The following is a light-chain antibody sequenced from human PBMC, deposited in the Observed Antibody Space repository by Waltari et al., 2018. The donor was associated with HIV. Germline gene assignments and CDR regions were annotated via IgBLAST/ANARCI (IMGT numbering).Light chain of an antibody. CDR2: ETS. Sequence: DIQMTQSPSTVSASVGDTVTITCRANQSIGRWLAWYQQKPGEAPKLLIYETSTVEIGVPSIFSGSGSGTEFTLTVSRLQPEDFATYYCQQYNSHSRTFGQGTKVEIK. V-gene: IGKV1-5*03. CDR1: QSIGRW. CDR3: QQYNSHSRT. J-gene: IGKJ1*01.